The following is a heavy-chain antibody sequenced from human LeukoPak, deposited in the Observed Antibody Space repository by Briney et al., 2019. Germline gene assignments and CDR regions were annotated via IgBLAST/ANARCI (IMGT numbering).Heavy chain of an antibody. D-gene: IGHD6-6*01. Sequence: SETLSLTCTVSGGSVSSGSYYWSWIRQPPGKGLEWIGYIYYSGSTNYNPSLKSRVTISVDTSKNQFSLKLSSVTAADTAVYYCARDMGYSSSSGSYNWFDPWGQGTLVTVSS. V-gene: IGHV4-61*01. J-gene: IGHJ5*02. CDR2: IYYSGST. CDR1: GGSVSSGSYY. CDR3: ARDMGYSSSSGSYNWFDP.